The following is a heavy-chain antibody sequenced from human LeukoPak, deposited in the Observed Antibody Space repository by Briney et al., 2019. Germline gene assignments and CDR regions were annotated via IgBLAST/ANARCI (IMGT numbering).Heavy chain of an antibody. D-gene: IGHD6-19*01. J-gene: IGHJ4*02. CDR1: GYFISSGYY. CDR2: IHHSGST. Sequence: PSETLSLTCTVSGYFISSGYYWGWIRQPPGKGLQWIGSIHHSGSTYYNPSLKSRVTISVDTSKNQFSLKLSSVTAADTAVHYCARTSSSGLVGGYYFDYWGQGTLVTVSS. V-gene: IGHV4-38-2*02. CDR3: ARTSSSGLVGGYYFDY.